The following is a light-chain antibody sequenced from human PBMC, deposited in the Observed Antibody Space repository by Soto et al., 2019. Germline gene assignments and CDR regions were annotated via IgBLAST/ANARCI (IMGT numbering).Light chain of an antibody. CDR3: QHSNNWSA. V-gene: IGKV3D-15*01. J-gene: IGKJ5*01. CDR1: QSVSSN. CDR2: GAS. Sequence: EIVMTQSPATLSVSPGERATLSCRASQSVSSNLAWYQQKPGQAPRLLIYGASTRATGIPARFSGSGSGTEVTLTISSLQYEDFAVYYFQHSNNWSAFGQGTRLEIK.